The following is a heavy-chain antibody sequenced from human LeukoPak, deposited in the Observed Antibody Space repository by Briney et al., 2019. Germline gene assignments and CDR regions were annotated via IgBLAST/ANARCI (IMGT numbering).Heavy chain of an antibody. D-gene: IGHD1-26*01. CDR1: GYTFTSYG. CDR2: ISAYNGNT. J-gene: IGHJ4*02. V-gene: IGHV1-18*01. Sequence: GASVKVSCKASGYTFTSYGISWVRQAPGQGLEWMGWISAYNGNTNYAQKLQGRVTMTTDTSTSTAYMELRSPRSDDTAVYYCARVPLIVGATGFDYWGQGTLVTVSS. CDR3: ARVPLIVGATGFDY.